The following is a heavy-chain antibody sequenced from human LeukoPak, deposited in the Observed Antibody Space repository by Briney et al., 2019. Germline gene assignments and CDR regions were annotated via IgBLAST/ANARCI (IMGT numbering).Heavy chain of an antibody. CDR2: VDPEDGET. D-gene: IGHD2-21*02. Sequence: GASVKVSCKVSGYTFTDYYMHWVQQAPGKGLEWMGLVDPEDGETIYAEKFQGRVTITADTSTDTAYMELSSLRSEDTAVYYCATIICNRGGDCYFDYWGQGTLVTVSS. CDR1: GYTFTDYY. V-gene: IGHV1-69-2*01. CDR3: ATIICNRGGDCYFDY. J-gene: IGHJ4*02.